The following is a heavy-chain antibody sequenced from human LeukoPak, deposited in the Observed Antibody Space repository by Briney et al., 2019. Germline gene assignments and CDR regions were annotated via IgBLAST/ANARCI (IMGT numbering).Heavy chain of an antibody. CDR1: GFSFSYYE. Sequence: GGSLRLSCAASGFSFSYYEMNWVRQAPGKGLEWVGRIKSKTDGGTTDYAAPVKGRFTISRDDSKNTLYLQMNSLKTEDTAVYYCTTNLNIVVVPAARDPLMSSYMDVWGKGTTVTVSS. V-gene: IGHV3-15*01. J-gene: IGHJ6*03. CDR3: TTNLNIVVVPAARDPLMSSYMDV. D-gene: IGHD2-2*01. CDR2: IKSKTDGGTT.